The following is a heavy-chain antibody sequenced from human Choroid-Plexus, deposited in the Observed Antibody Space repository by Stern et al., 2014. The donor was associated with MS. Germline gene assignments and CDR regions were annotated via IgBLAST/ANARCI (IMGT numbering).Heavy chain of an antibody. D-gene: IGHD2/OR15-2a*01. J-gene: IGHJ5*02. V-gene: IGHV3-30*18. Sequence: VQLVESGGGAVQPGRPLGLSCVASGFTFGSCAMHWVRQAPGKGLEWVAGVSYDGSNKYYADSGKGRFTISRDNSQNTLYMQMSSLRPEDTVVYYCAKDRQYLTYFFAHWGQGSLVTVSS. CDR1: GFTFGSCA. CDR3: AKDRQYLTYFFAH. CDR2: VSYDGSNK.